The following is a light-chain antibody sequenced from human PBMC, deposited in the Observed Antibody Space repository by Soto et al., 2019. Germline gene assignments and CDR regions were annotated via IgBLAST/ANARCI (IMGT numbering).Light chain of an antibody. CDR2: RKN. V-gene: IGLV1-47*01. CDR1: SSNIGSNY. J-gene: IGLJ3*02. Sequence: QLVLTQPPSASGTPGQRVTISCSGSSSNIGSNYVYWYQQLPGTAPKLLIYRKNQRPSGVPDRFSGSKSGTSASLAISGLRSEDEADYYCAAWDDSLSGRVFGGGTKLTVL. CDR3: AAWDDSLSGRV.